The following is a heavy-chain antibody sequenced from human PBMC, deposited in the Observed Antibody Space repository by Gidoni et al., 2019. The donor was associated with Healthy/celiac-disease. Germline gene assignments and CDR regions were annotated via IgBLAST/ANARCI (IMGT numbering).Heavy chain of an antibody. D-gene: IGHD3-10*01. J-gene: IGHJ3*02. Sequence: QVTLRESGPALVKPTQTLTLTCTFSGCSLSTSGMCVSWIRQPPGKALEWLARIDWDDDKYYSTSLKTRLTISKDTSKNQVVLTMTNMDPVDTATYYCARSRWFMVWGHDAFDIWGQGTMVTVSS. CDR1: GCSLSTSGMC. CDR3: ARSRWFMVWGHDAFDI. CDR2: IDWDDDK. V-gene: IGHV2-70*15.